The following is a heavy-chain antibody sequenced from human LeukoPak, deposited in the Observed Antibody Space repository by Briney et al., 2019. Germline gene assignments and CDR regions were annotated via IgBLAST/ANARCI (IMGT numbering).Heavy chain of an antibody. CDR1: GFTFSNYG. J-gene: IGHJ6*03. Sequence: GGSLRLSCAASGFTFSNYGMHWVRQAPGKGLEWVAFIRYDGSNKDYADSVKGRFTISRDNSKKTLYLLVNGLSAGDTAVYYCVKDRFHSNYYYMDVWGQGTTITVYS. D-gene: IGHD3-3*01. V-gene: IGHV3-30*02. CDR2: IRYDGSNK. CDR3: VKDRFHSNYYYMDV.